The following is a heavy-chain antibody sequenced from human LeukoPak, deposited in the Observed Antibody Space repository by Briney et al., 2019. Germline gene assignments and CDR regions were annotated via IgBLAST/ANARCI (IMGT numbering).Heavy chain of an antibody. D-gene: IGHD6-13*01. V-gene: IGHV1-69*05. CDR2: IIPIFSTA. CDR1: GGTFSSYA. Sequence: SVKVSCKASGGTFSSYAISWVRQAPGQGLEWMGRIIPIFSTANYAQKFQGRVTITTDESTSTAYMELSSLRSEDTAVYYCARDPIDSSSWYEAFDIWGQGTMVTVSS. CDR3: ARDPIDSSSWYEAFDI. J-gene: IGHJ3*02.